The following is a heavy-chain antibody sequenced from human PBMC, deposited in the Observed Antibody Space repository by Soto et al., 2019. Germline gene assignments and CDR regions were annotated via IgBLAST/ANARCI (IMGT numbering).Heavy chain of an antibody. D-gene: IGHD3-10*01. V-gene: IGHV4-59*08. Sequence: QVQLQESGPGWVEPSETLSLTCTASGGSISPYYWSWIRQPPGEGMEWLGYIYYSGYTNYNPSLKSRLTISVDTSKNQFSLRLSSVTAADTAVYFCARLIRDASGSYRLDYWGRGTLVTVSS. J-gene: IGHJ4*02. CDR2: IYYSGYT. CDR1: GGSISPYY. CDR3: ARLIRDASGSYRLDY.